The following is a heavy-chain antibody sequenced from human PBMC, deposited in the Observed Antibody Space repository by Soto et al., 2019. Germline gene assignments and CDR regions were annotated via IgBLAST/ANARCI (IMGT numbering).Heavy chain of an antibody. CDR3: ARIYCTTTTCDSWFDP. J-gene: IGHJ5*02. V-gene: IGHV5-10-1*01. CDR2: VDPRDSYV. Sequence: GESLKISCTGFGYTFTTFWISWVRQMPGKGLEWLGRVDPRDSYVTYNPSFEGHVTISADKSISTAYLQWGSLKASDTAMYFCARIYCTTTTCDSWFDPWGRGTLVTVSS. CDR1: GYTFTTFW. D-gene: IGHD2-8*01.